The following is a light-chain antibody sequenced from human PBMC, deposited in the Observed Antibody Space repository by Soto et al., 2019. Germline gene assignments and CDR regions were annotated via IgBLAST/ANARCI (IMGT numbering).Light chain of an antibody. CDR2: EVT. J-gene: IGLJ3*02. CDR3: SSFASSNTGV. CDR1: SSDVGAYNY. V-gene: IGLV2-8*01. Sequence: QSALTQPPSASGSPGQSVTISCTGTSSDVGAYNYVSWYQQHAGKAPKLVIYEVTKRPSGVPDRSSGSKSANTASLTVSGLQAENEADYYCSSFASSNTGVFGGGTKLTVL.